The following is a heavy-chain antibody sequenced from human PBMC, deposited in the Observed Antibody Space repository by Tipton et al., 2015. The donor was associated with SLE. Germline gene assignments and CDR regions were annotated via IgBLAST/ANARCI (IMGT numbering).Heavy chain of an antibody. CDR1: GGSLSNSY. D-gene: IGHD3-10*01. CDR2: IFYTGSA. Sequence: TLSLTCSVSGGSLSNSYWTWIRQSPGKGLEWVGSIFYTGSAHYNPSLTERVTISLDTSKSHFSLRLTSVTAADTAVYYCTKGGEAQQAIRGRDYFDYWGHGTLVTVSS. V-gene: IGHV4-59*01. CDR3: TKGGEAQQAIRGRDYFDY. J-gene: IGHJ4*01.